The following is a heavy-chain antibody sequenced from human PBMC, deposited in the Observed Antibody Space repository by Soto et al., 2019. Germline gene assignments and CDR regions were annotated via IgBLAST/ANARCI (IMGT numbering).Heavy chain of an antibody. V-gene: IGHV4-31*03. CDR1: GGSISSGGYY. Sequence: QVQLQESGPGLVKPSQTLSLTCTVSGGSISSGGYYWSWIRQHPGKGLEWIGYIYYSGSTYYNPSLKSRVTISVDTSKNQFSLKLSSVTAADTAVYYCARVGVVRGVIIRWFDPWGQGTLVTVSS. CDR2: IYYSGST. J-gene: IGHJ5*02. CDR3: ARVGVVRGVIIRWFDP. D-gene: IGHD3-10*01.